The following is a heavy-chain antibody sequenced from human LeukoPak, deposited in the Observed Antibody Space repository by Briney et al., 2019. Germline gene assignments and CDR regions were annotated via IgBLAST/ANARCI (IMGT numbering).Heavy chain of an antibody. D-gene: IGHD6-6*01. CDR1: GFTFSSYW. CDR2: IKQDGSEK. V-gene: IGHV3-7*01. Sequence: GGSLRLSCAASGFTFSSYWMSWVRQAPGEGLEWVANIKQDGSEKYYVDSVKGRFTISRDNAKNSLYLQMNSLRAEDTAVYYCATFEYSSSSAGAFDIWGQGTMVTVSS. CDR3: ATFEYSSSSAGAFDI. J-gene: IGHJ3*02.